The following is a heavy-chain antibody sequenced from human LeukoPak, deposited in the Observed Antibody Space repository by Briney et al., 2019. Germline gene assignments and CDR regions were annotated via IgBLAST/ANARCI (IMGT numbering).Heavy chain of an antibody. CDR1: GFTFSSYG. J-gene: IGHJ4*02. V-gene: IGHV3-30*03. CDR2: ISYDGSNK. Sequence: GGSLRLSCAASGFTFSSYGMHWVRQAPGKGLEWVAVISYDGSNKYYADSVKGRFTISRDNSKNTLYLQMNSLRAEDTAVYYCAREPTYCTNGVCYTGGADYWGQGTLVTVSS. D-gene: IGHD2-8*01. CDR3: AREPTYCTNGVCYTGGADY.